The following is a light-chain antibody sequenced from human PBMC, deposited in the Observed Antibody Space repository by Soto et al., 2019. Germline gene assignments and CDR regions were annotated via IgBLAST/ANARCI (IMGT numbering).Light chain of an antibody. CDR2: GAS. J-gene: IGKJ1*01. Sequence: EIVMTQSPATLSVSPGERATLSCRASQSVSSNLAWYQQKPGQAPRLLIYGASTRATGIPARFSRSGSGTEFTLTISSLQSEDFAVCYCQQYNNWPWTFGQVTKVEIK. CDR3: QQYNNWPWT. CDR1: QSVSSN. V-gene: IGKV3-15*01.